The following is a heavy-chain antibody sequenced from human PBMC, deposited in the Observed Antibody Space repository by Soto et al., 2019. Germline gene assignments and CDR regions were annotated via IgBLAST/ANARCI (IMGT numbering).Heavy chain of an antibody. J-gene: IGHJ4*02. CDR1: GCSFAGYW. V-gene: IGHV5-10-1*01. CDR2: IDPSDSQT. CDR3: ARQIYDSDTGPNFQYYFDS. Sequence: PGESVKISCKGSGCSFAGYWITWVRQKPGKGLEWMGRIDPSDSQTYYSPSFRGHVTISATKSITTVFLQWSSLRASDTAMYYCARQIYDSDTGPNFQYYFDSWGQGTPVTVSS. D-gene: IGHD3-22*01.